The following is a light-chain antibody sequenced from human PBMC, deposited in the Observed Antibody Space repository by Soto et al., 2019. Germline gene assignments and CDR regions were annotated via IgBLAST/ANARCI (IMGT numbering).Light chain of an antibody. Sequence: DVVMTQTPLSLSVAPGQPASISCRSSQSLLHSTGDTFLCWYLQKPGQSPQLLIFKVSTRFSGVPDRFSGSGSGTDFTLEISRVETDDVGIYYCMQSTQLPPTFGQGTRLEIK. J-gene: IGKJ5*01. CDR2: KVS. CDR1: QSLLHSTGDTF. V-gene: IGKV2D-29*02. CDR3: MQSTQLPPT.